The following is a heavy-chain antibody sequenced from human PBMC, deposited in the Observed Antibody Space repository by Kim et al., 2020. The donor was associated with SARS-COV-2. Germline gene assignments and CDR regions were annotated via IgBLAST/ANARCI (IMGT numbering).Heavy chain of an antibody. J-gene: IGHJ4*02. V-gene: IGHV3-30*01. Sequence: AGAVKGRFTISRDNSKNTLYLQMNGLRAGDTAVYYCARDLVVVAATPLDYWGQGTLVTVSS. CDR3: ARDLVVVAATPLDY. D-gene: IGHD2-15*01.